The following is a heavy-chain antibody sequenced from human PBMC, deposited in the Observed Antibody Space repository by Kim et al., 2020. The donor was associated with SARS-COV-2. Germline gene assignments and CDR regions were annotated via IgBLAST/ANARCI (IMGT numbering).Heavy chain of an antibody. D-gene: IGHD3-10*01. CDR2: IIPIFGTA. CDR1: GGTFSSYA. CDR3: ALRDDYGSGSLSDY. V-gene: IGHV1-69*13. J-gene: IGHJ4*02. Sequence: SVKVSCKASGGTFSSYAISWVRQAPGQGLEWMGGIIPIFGTANYAQKFQGRVTITADESTSTAYMELSSLRSEDTAVYYCALRDDYGSGSLSDYWGQGTLVTVSS.